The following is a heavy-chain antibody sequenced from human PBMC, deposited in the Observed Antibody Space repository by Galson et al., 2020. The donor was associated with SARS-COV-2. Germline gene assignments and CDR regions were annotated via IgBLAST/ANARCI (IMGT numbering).Heavy chain of an antibody. CDR1: GFTFRNFW. V-gene: IGHV3-7*01. J-gene: IGHJ4*02. CDR3: ARGSAAYGSGSYVYFEY. D-gene: IGHD3-10*01. CDR2: IKHDGREK. Sequence: GGSLRLSCAASGFTFRNFWKSWVHQAPGKGMEWVAKIKHDGREKSYVDSVKGRFTISRDNAKNSLYLQMNSLRAEDTAVYYCARGSAAYGSGSYVYFEYWGQGTLVSVSS.